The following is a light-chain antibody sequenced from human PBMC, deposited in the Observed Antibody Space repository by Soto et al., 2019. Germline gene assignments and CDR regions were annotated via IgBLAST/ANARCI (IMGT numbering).Light chain of an antibody. CDR3: QRLNSYPRIT. V-gene: IGKV1-9*01. Sequence: DIQLTQSPSFLSASVGDRVTITCRAGQGINSYLAWYQQKPGKAPKLLLYAASTLQSGVASRFSGSGSGTEFTLTISSLQAEDFATYYCQRLNSYPRITFGQGTRLEIK. J-gene: IGKJ5*01. CDR2: AAS. CDR1: QGINSY.